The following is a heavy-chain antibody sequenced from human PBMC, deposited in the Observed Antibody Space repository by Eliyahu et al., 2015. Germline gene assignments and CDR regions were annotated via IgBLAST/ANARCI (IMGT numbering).Heavy chain of an antibody. Sequence: EVQLVQSGAEVKKPGESLXISCKVSGDXSAHYWXGWXRQMPGRGLEWMGIIYLGDSDTTYSPSYQGQVTISADKSIGTAYMQWRSLKASDTAMYYCAKSRGVQYYLDYWGQGTLLTVSS. CDR1: GDXSAHYW. J-gene: IGHJ4*02. CDR2: IYLGDSDT. V-gene: IGHV5-51*01. CDR3: AKSRGVQYYLDY. D-gene: IGHD3-10*01.